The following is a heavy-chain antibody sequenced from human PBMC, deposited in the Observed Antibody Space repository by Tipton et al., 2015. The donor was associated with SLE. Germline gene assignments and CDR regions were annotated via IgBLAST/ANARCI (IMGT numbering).Heavy chain of an antibody. CDR3: ARDLESPRNL. CDR2: IRYDGSNK. D-gene: IGHD3-3*01. Sequence: SLRLSCAASGFSFSGYEMNWVRQTPGKGLEWVAFIRYDGSNKYYADSVKGRFTISRDNSKNTLYLQMNSLRAEDTAVYYCARDLESPRNLWGQGTLVTVSS. J-gene: IGHJ4*02. V-gene: IGHV3-33*08. CDR1: GFSFSGYE.